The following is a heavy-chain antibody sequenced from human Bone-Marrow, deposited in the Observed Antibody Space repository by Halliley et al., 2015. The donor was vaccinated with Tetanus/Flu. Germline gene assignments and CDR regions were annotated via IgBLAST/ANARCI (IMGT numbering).Heavy chain of an antibody. CDR2: IYFSGLT. CDR3: VTGKGWLPDY. D-gene: IGHD5-12*01. J-gene: IGHJ4*02. V-gene: IGHV4-31*02. Sequence: GKGLEWIGYIYFSGLTYYNPSLESRISMSIDTSKNHFSLRLSSVTAADTAVYYCVTGKGWLPDYWGQGTLVTVSS.